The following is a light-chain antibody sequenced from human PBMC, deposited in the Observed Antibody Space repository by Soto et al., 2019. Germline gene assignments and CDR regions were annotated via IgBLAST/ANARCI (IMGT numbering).Light chain of an antibody. J-gene: IGKJ3*01. V-gene: IGKV3-20*01. Sequence: EIVLTQSPGTLSLSPGERATLSCRASQSVSSSYLAWYQQKPGQAPRLLIYGASSRATGIPDRFRGSGSGTDFPLTISRLEPEDFAVYYCQPYGSSPRITFGPGTKVDIK. CDR1: QSVSSSY. CDR2: GAS. CDR3: QPYGSSPRIT.